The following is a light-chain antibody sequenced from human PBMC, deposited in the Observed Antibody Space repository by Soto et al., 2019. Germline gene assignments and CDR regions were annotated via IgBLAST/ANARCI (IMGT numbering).Light chain of an antibody. CDR1: SSNIGSNT. CDR3: AEWDNSLSGHVV. V-gene: IGLV1-44*01. CDR2: SNN. J-gene: IGLJ2*01. Sequence: LTQPPSASGTPGQRVTISCSGSSSNIGSNTVNWYQQLPGMAPKLLIYSNNQRPSGVPDRFSGSKSGTSASLAISGLQSEDEADYYCAEWDNSLSGHVVFGGGTQLTVL.